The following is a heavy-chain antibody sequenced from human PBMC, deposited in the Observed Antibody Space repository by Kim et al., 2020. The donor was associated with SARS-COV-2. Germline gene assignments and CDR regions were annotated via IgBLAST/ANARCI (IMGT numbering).Heavy chain of an antibody. CDR1: GGSISSSSYY. Sequence: SETLSLTCTVSGGSISSSSYYWGWIRQPPGKGLEWIGSIYYSGSTYYNPSLKSRVTISVDTSKNQFSLKLSSVTAADTAVYYCARGLYDILTGTFDYWGQGTLVTVSS. D-gene: IGHD3-9*01. CDR3: ARGLYDILTGTFDY. CDR2: IYYSGST. J-gene: IGHJ4*02. V-gene: IGHV4-39*07.